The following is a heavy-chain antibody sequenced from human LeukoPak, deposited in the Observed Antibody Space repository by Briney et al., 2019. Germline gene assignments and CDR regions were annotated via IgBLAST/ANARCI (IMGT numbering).Heavy chain of an antibody. V-gene: IGHV4-4*07. D-gene: IGHD3-10*01. CDR3: ARGYGSGSNWFDP. Sequence: SETPSLTCTVSGGSISTYYWSWIRQPAGKDLEWIGRIYSSGSTNYNPSLKSRVTMSVDTSKNQLSLKLNSVTAADTAVYYCARGYGSGSNWFDPWGQGTLVIVSS. CDR2: IYSSGST. J-gene: IGHJ5*02. CDR1: GGSISTYY.